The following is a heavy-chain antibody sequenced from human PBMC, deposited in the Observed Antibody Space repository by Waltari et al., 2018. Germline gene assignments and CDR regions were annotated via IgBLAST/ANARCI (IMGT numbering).Heavy chain of an antibody. CDR2: IIPIFGTA. D-gene: IGHD2-2*01. J-gene: IGHJ4*02. Sequence: QVQLVQSGAEVKKPGSSVKVSCKASGGTFSSYAISWVRRARGQGLEWMGGIIPIFGTANYAQKFQGRVTITADESTSTAYMELSSLRSEDTAVYYCARETTYCSSTSCYPYYFDYWGQGTLVTVSS. CDR1: GGTFSSYA. V-gene: IGHV1-69*01. CDR3: ARETTYCSSTSCYPYYFDY.